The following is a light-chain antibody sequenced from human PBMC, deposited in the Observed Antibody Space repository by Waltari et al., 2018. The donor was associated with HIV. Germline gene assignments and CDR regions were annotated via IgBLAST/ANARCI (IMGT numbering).Light chain of an antibody. CDR1: SSNIGAEYD. V-gene: IGLV1-40*01. Sequence: QSVLTQPPSVSGAPGQRFTISCTGSSSNIGAEYDVHWYQQFPGTAPKLVLYGNSNRPSGVPDRFSGSNSGTSASLAITGLQADDEADYYCHSYDSSLSAWVFGGGTKLTVL. CDR3: HSYDSSLSAWV. CDR2: GNS. J-gene: IGLJ3*02.